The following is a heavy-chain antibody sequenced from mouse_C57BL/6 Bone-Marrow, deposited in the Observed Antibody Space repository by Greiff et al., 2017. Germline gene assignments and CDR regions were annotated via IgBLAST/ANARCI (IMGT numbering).Heavy chain of an antibody. CDR2: IDPANGNT. D-gene: IGHD1-1*01. Sequence: EVQLQQSVAELVRPGASVKLSCTASGYNFKNTYMHWVKQRPEQGLEWIGRIDPANGNTKYAPKFQGKATITADTSSNTAYLQLSSLTSEDTAIYYCARTVVSFDFWGQGTTLTVSS. J-gene: IGHJ2*01. CDR3: ARTVVSFDF. V-gene: IGHV14-3*01. CDR1: GYNFKNTY.